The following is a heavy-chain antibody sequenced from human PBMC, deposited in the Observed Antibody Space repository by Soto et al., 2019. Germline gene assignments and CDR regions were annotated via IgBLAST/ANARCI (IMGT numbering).Heavy chain of an antibody. CDR1: GYTFTSYA. CDR3: ARDFDY. J-gene: IGHJ4*02. V-gene: IGHV1-3*01. Sequence: QVQLVQSGAEVKKPGASVKVSCKASGYTFTSYAMHWVRQAPGQRLEWMGWINAGNGNTKYSQKFQGRVTITRDTSASTAYMELGSLRSEDTAVYYCARDFDYWGQGTLVTVSS. CDR2: INAGNGNT.